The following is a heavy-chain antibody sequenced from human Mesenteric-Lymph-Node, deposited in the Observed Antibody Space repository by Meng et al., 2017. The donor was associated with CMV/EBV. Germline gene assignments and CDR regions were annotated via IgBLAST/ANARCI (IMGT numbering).Heavy chain of an antibody. CDR1: GFRFSGYG. CDR3: ANWVGDDSTGYYPN. D-gene: IGHD3-22*01. CDR2: IAFDGSKN. Sequence: GGSLRLSCAASGFRFSGYGMHWVRQAPGKGLECVAFIAFDGSKNHYADSVKGRFTISRDNSRNMLYLLMNSLRTEDTAVYHCANWVGDDSTGYYPNWGQGTVVTVSS. V-gene: IGHV3-30*02. J-gene: IGHJ4*02.